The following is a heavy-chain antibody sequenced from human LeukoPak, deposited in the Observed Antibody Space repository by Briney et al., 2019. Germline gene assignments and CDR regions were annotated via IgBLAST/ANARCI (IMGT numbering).Heavy chain of an antibody. CDR3: AKSRNRYNWNYVADY. CDR1: GFTFSSYA. CDR2: ISGSGGST. V-gene: IGHV3-23*01. Sequence: GGSLRLSCAASGFTFSSYAMSWVRQAPGKGLEWVSAISGSGGSTYYADSVKGRFTISRDNSKNTLYLQMNSLRAEDTAVYYCAKSRNRYNWNYVADYWGQGTLVIVSS. J-gene: IGHJ4*02. D-gene: IGHD1-7*01.